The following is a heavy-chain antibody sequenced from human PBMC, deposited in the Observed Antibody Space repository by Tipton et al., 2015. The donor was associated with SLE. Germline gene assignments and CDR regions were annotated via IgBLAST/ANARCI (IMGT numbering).Heavy chain of an antibody. CDR3: ASPYQPRVWLRLGDAFDI. J-gene: IGHJ3*02. CDR1: GGSISSSSYY. Sequence: TLSLTCTVSGGSISSSSYYWGWIRQPPGKGLEWIGSIYYSGSTYYNPSLKSRVTISVDTSKNQFSLKLSSVTAADTAVYYCASPYQPRVWLRLGDAFDIWGQETMVTVSS. CDR2: IYYSGST. D-gene: IGHD5-12*01. V-gene: IGHV4-39*01.